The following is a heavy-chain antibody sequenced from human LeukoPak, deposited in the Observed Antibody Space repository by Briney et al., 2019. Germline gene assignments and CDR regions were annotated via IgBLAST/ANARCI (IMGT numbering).Heavy chain of an antibody. Sequence: SETLSLTCTVSGGSISSYYWSWIRQPPGKGLEWIGYIYYSGSTNYNPSLKSRVTIPVDTSKNQFSLKLSSVTAADTAVYYCARGYCSGGSCYPAFYYYYYGMDVWGQGTTVTVSS. V-gene: IGHV4-59*08. CDR1: GGSISSYY. D-gene: IGHD2-15*01. CDR2: IYYSGST. J-gene: IGHJ6*02. CDR3: ARGYCSGGSCYPAFYYYYYGMDV.